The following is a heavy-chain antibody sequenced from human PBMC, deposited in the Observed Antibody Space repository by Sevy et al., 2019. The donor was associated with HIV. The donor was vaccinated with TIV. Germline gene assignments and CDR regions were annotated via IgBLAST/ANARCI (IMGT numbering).Heavy chain of an antibody. J-gene: IGHJ4*02. V-gene: IGHV1-46*01. CDR2: VDPSAGNT. Sequence: ASVKVSCKASGDTFTNNYIHWVRQAPGQGLEWMGMVDPSAGNTTYFQKFQGRVTMTRDTSTSILYMDLSSLRSEDTAVYYCVRADPDQHFDSWGQGTLVTVSS. CDR1: GDTFTNNY. CDR3: VRADPDQHFDS.